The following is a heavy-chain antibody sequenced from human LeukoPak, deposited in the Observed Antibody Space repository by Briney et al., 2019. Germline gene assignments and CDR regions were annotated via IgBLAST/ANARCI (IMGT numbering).Heavy chain of an antibody. Sequence: ASVKVSCKASGYTFTSYDINWVRQATGQGLEWMGWMNPNSGNTGYAQKFQGRVTMTRNTSISTAYMGLSSLSSEDTAVYYCARGRGGREYYDSSGYYYYYMDVWGKGTTVTVSS. J-gene: IGHJ6*03. D-gene: IGHD3-22*01. CDR2: MNPNSGNT. CDR1: GYTFTSYD. CDR3: ARGRGGREYYDSSGYYYYYMDV. V-gene: IGHV1-8*01.